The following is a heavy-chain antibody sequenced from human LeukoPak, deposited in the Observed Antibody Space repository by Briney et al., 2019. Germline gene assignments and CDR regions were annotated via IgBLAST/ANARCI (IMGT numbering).Heavy chain of an antibody. CDR2: ISDSGDYT. V-gene: IGHV3-23*01. J-gene: IGHJ4*02. CDR3: AKDTSIGKYCTNGVCSPFDY. D-gene: IGHD2-8*01. Sequence: GGSLTLSCAGSGFTFSSYAMSWVRQAPGQGLEWVSAISDSGDYTSYADSVRGRFTISRDNSRNTPYLQMISLRPEDTAVYYCAKDTSIGKYCTNGVCSPFDYWGQGTLVTVSS. CDR1: GFTFSSYA.